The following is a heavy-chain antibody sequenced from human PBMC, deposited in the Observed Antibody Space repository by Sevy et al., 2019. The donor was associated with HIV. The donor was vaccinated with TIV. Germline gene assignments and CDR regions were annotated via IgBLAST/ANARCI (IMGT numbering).Heavy chain of an antibody. V-gene: IGHV3-30*02. D-gene: IGHD3-10*01. J-gene: IGHJ3*01. CDR1: GFTFRSYS. Sequence: GGSLRLSCAASGFTFRSYSMHWVRQAPGKGLEWVAFIRYDGTTKYYAYSVKGRFTISRDNSKNTLYLQMNSLRPEDTSVYYCAKGLGMVQGALLSEDLWGQGTMVTVSS. CDR2: IRYDGTTK. CDR3: AKGLGMVQGALLSEDL.